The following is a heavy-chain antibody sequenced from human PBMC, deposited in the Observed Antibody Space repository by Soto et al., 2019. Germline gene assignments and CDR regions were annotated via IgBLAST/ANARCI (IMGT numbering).Heavy chain of an antibody. CDR2: ISSNGGSI. CDR3: ARLHNYHYAPAV. J-gene: IGHJ6*02. Sequence: EVQLVESGGSLVQPGGSLRLSCAASGFTFSSYAMHWVRQAPGKGLEYVSAISSNGGSIYYGNSVKGRFTISRDNSKNTLYLQMGSLRAEDMAVYYCARLHNYHYAPAVWGQGTTVTVSS. CDR1: GFTFSSYA. D-gene: IGHD4-4*01. V-gene: IGHV3-64*01.